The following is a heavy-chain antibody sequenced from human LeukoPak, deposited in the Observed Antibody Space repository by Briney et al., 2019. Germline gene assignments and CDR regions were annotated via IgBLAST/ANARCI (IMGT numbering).Heavy chain of an antibody. J-gene: IGHJ6*03. D-gene: IGHD6-13*01. CDR2: IYTSGST. CDR1: GGSISSYY. Sequence: SETLSLTCTVCGGSISSYYWSWLRQPAGKGLEWIGRIYTSGSTNYNPSLKRRVTMSVDTSKNQFSLKLSSGTAADTAVYYCARAIAAAVSDYYYYYMDVWGKGTTVTASS. CDR3: ARAIAAAVSDYYYYYMDV. V-gene: IGHV4-4*07.